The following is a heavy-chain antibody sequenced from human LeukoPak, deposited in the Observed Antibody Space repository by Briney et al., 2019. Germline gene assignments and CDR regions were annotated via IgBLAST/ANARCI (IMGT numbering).Heavy chain of an antibody. Sequence: PGGSLRLSCAASGFTFSSNYMSWVRQAPGKGLEWVSVIYSGGSTYYADSVKGRFTISRDNSKNTLYLQMNSLRAEDTAVYYCARDSPPSYGSGTPFDYWGQGTLVTVSS. D-gene: IGHD3-10*01. CDR1: GFTFSSNY. CDR2: IYSGGST. CDR3: ARDSPPSYGSGTPFDY. J-gene: IGHJ4*02. V-gene: IGHV3-53*01.